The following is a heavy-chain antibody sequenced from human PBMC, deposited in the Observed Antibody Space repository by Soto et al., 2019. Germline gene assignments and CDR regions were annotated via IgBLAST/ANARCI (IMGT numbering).Heavy chain of an antibody. Sequence: SETLSLTCTVSGGSISSGGYYWSWIRQHPGKGLEWIGYIYYSGSTYYNPSLKSRVTISVDTSKNQFSLKLSSVTAADTAVYYCARWIDSGYGDPVRYFDYWGQGTLVTVSS. CDR2: IYYSGST. CDR3: ARWIDSGYGDPVRYFDY. CDR1: GGSISSGGYY. V-gene: IGHV4-31*03. J-gene: IGHJ4*02. D-gene: IGHD5-12*01.